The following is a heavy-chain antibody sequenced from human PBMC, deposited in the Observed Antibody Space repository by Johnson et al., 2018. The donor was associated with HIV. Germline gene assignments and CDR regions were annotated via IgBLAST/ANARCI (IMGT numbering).Heavy chain of an antibody. CDR2: IRYDGSNK. J-gene: IGHJ3*02. D-gene: IGHD1-26*01. Sequence: QVQLVESGGGLIQPGGSLRLSCAASGFTVSSNYMSWVRQAPGKGLEWVAFIRYDGSNKNYVDSVKGRFTISRDNSKNTLYLQMNSLRAEDTAVYCCAKGGQWELLAAFDIWGQGTMVTVSS. V-gene: IGHV3-30*02. CDR1: GFTVSSNY. CDR3: AKGGQWELLAAFDI.